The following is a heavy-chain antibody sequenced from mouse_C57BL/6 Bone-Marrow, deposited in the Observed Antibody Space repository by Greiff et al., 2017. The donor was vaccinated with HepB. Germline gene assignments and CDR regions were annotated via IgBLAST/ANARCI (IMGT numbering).Heavy chain of an antibody. CDR1: GFSLSTSGMG. CDR2: IYWDDDK. Sequence: QVTLKESGPGILQSSQTLSLTCSFSGFSLSTSGMGVSWIRQPSGKGLEWLAHIYWDDDKRYNPSLKSRLTISKDTSRNQVFLKITSVDTADTATYYCARDGYYLYYYAMDYWGQGTSVTVSS. J-gene: IGHJ4*01. D-gene: IGHD2-3*01. V-gene: IGHV8-12*01. CDR3: ARDGYYLYYYAMDY.